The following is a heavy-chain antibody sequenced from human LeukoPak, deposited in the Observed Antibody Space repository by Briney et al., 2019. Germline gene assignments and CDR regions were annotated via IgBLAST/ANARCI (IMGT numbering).Heavy chain of an antibody. V-gene: IGHV4-59*08. CDR2: IYYSGST. D-gene: IGHD6-19*01. Sequence: SETLSLTCTVSGGSISNYFWTWIRQPPGKGLEWLGYIYYSGSTNYNPSLKSRVTISVDTSKNQFSLKLSSVTAADTAVYYCARRYSSGWYPGYFDYWGQGTLVTVSS. J-gene: IGHJ4*02. CDR1: GGSISNYF. CDR3: ARRYSSGWYPGYFDY.